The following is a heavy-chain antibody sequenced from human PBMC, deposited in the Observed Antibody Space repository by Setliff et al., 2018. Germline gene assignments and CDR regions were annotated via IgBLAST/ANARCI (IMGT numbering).Heavy chain of an antibody. V-gene: IGHV4-34*01. J-gene: IGHJ5*02. CDR1: GGSFSGYY. Sequence: SETLSLTCAVYGGSFSGYYWSWIRQPPGKGLEWIGEINHSGGTNYNPSLKSRVTISVDTSKNQFSLKLTSVTAADTAVYYCARRPLYHYDFWSNWFDPWGQGTLVTVSS. CDR3: ARRPLYHYDFWSNWFDP. CDR2: INHSGGT. D-gene: IGHD3-3*01.